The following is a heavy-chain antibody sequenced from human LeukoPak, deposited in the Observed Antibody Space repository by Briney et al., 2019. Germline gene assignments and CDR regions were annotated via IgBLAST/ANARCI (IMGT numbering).Heavy chain of an antibody. J-gene: IGHJ6*03. V-gene: IGHV4-4*07. CDR1: GGSISHYF. CDR3: ARDGGPLGYCSSTSCPYYMDV. CDR2: IYTSGST. Sequence: NPSETLSLTCTVSGGSISHYFWSWFRQPAAKGLEWIGRIYTSGSTSYNPSLKSRVTMSVDTSKNQFSLKLSSVTAADTAVYYCARDGGPLGYCSSTSCPYYMDVWGKGTTVTISS. D-gene: IGHD2-2*01.